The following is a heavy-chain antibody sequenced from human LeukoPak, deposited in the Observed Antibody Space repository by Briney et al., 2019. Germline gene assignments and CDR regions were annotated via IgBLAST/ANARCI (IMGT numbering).Heavy chain of an antibody. CDR1: GFSFSTYA. CDR3: ARDLMRFLEWVN. J-gene: IGHJ4*02. Sequence: GESLRLSCVASGFSFSTYAMNWVRQAPGKGPEWVSYVSSASSHVYYADSVGGRFIISRDNAKNSLYLQMNSLRAEDTAVYYCARDLMRFLEWVNWGQGTLVTVSS. D-gene: IGHD3-3*01. V-gene: IGHV3-21*01. CDR2: VSSASSHV.